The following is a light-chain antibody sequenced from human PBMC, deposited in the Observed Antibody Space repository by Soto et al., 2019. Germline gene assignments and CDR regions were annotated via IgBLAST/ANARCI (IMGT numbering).Light chain of an antibody. CDR1: QGISSA. CDR3: QQFNSYPLYT. V-gene: IGKV1-13*02. CDR2: DAS. Sequence: AIQLTQSPSSLSASVGDRVTITCRASQGISSALAGYQQKPGKAPKLLIYDASSLESGVTSRFSGSGSGTDFTLTISSLQPEDFATYYCQQFNSYPLYTFGQGTKLEIK. J-gene: IGKJ2*01.